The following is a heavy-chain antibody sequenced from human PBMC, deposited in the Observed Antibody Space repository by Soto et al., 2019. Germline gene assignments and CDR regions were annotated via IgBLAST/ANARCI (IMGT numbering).Heavy chain of an antibody. J-gene: IGHJ4*02. CDR1: GFTFSPHA. V-gene: IGHV3-21*01. CDR3: ARAPAAIFDY. Sequence: PGESLKISCAASGFTFSPHAMNWVRQAPGKGLEWVSSISSSSSYIYYADSVKGRFTISRDNAKNSLYLQMNSLRAEDTAVYYCARAPAAIFDYWGQGTLVTVSS. D-gene: IGHD2-2*01. CDR2: ISSSSSYI.